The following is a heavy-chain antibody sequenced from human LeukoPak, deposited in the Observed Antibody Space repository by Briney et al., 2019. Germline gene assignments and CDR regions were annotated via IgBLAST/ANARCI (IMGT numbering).Heavy chain of an antibody. V-gene: IGHV3-30-3*01. Sequence: GGSLRLSCAASGFTFSSYAMHWVRQAPGKGLEWVAVISYDGSNKYYADSVKGRFTISRYNSKNTLYLQMNSLRAEDTAVYYCAREFPIDTAMVYFDYWGQGTLVTVSS. CDR2: ISYDGSNK. CDR3: AREFPIDTAMVYFDY. CDR1: GFTFSSYA. J-gene: IGHJ4*02. D-gene: IGHD5-18*01.